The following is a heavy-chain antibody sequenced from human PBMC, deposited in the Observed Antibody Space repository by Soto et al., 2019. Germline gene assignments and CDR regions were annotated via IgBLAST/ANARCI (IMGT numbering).Heavy chain of an antibody. CDR1: GYTFTSYG. Sequence: ASVKVSCKASGYTFTSYGISWVRQAPGQGLEWMGWISAYNGNTNYAQKLQGRVTMTTDTSTSTAYMELRSLRSDDTAVYYCARDIPVAAKGFAFDIWGQGTMVTVSS. J-gene: IGHJ3*02. D-gene: IGHD6-19*01. CDR3: ARDIPVAAKGFAFDI. V-gene: IGHV1-18*01. CDR2: ISAYNGNT.